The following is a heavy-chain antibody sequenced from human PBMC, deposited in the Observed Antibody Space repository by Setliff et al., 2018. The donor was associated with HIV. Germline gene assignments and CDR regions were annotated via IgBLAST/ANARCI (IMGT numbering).Heavy chain of an antibody. J-gene: IGHJ4*02. CDR2: INPRNNTT. CDR3: AGSILTGYYTFGADY. D-gene: IGHD3-9*01. V-gene: IGHV1-46*01. Sequence: ASVKVSCKASGYTLTSYYIHWVRQAPGQGLEWMGIINPRNNTTSYAQKFQGRVTITTDESTTTAYMELSSLRSEDTALYYCAGSILTGYYTFGADYWGQGTLVTVSS. CDR1: GYTLTSYY.